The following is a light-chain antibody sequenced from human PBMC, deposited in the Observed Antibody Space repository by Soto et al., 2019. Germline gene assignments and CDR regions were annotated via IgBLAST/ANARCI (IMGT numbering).Light chain of an antibody. J-gene: IGKJ3*01. CDR3: QKYSSVPL. CDR1: QGISNY. CDR2: AAS. V-gene: IGKV1-27*01. Sequence: DIQMTQSPSSLSASVGDRVTITCRASQGISNYIAWYQQKPGKAPKLLIYAASTLQSGVPSRFSDSGSGTDFTLTINSLQPEDVATYSCQKYSSVPLFCPGTKVDIK.